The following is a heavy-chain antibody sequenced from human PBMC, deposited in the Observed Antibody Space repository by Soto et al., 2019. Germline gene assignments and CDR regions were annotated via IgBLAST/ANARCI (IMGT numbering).Heavy chain of an antibody. D-gene: IGHD6-19*01. CDR2: INHSGST. J-gene: IGHJ4*02. Sequence: SETLSLTCAVYGGSFSGYYWSWIRQPPGKGLEWIGEINHSGSTNYNPSLKSRVTISVDTSKNQFSLKLSSVTAADTAVYYCARRYHFGYSSGWPYYFDYWGQGTLVTVSS. V-gene: IGHV4-34*01. CDR1: GGSFSGYY. CDR3: ARRYHFGYSSGWPYYFDY.